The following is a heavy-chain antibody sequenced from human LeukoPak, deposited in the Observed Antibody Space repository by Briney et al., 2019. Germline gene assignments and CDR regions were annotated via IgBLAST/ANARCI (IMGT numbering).Heavy chain of an antibody. Sequence: PGGSLRLSCAASGFTFSCYSMNWVRQAPGKGLEWVSSISSSGNYIYYADTVKGRFTISRDNAENSLYLQMNSLRVEDTAVYYCARAPTVLVGYCSSSSCQADYWGQGTLVTVSS. V-gene: IGHV3-21*01. D-gene: IGHD2-2*01. J-gene: IGHJ4*02. CDR3: ARAPTVLVGYCSSSSCQADY. CDR1: GFTFSCYS. CDR2: ISSSGNYI.